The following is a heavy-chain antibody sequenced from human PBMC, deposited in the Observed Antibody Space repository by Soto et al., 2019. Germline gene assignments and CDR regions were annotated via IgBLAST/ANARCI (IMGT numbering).Heavy chain of an antibody. V-gene: IGHV2-70*17. CDR3: ARITGTRYYFDY. CDR1: GFSLSTSGMC. J-gene: IGHJ4*02. Sequence: ESGPTLVNPTQTLTLSFTFSGFSLSTSGMCVSWIRQPPGKALEWLARIDWDDDKFYSTSLKTRLTISKDTSKNQVVLTMTNMDPVDTATYYCARITGTRYYFDYWGQGALVTVSS. D-gene: IGHD1-7*01. CDR2: IDWDDDK.